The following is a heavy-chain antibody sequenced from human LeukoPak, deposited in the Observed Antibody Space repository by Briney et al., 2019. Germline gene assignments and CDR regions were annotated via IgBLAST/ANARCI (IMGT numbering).Heavy chain of an antibody. D-gene: IGHD4-17*01. CDR2: ISSSSSYI. CDR3: ARAYGDFSNPFDY. Sequence: PGGSLRLSCAASGFTFSSYEMNWVRQAPGKGLEWVSSISSSSSYIYYADSVKGRFTISRDNAKNSLYLQMNSLRAEDTAVYYCARAYGDFSNPFDYWGQGTLVTVSS. CDR1: GFTFSSYE. V-gene: IGHV3-21*01. J-gene: IGHJ4*02.